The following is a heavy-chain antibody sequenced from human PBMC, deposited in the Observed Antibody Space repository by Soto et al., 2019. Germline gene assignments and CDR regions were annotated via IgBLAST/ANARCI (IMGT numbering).Heavy chain of an antibody. CDR3: ARALNLTGSGRLMDV. CDR1: GYTFTSYG. D-gene: IGHD3-10*01. Sequence: GASVKVSCKASGYTFTSYGISWVRQAPGQGLEWMGWISAYNGNTNYAQKLQGRVTMTTDTSTSTAYMELRSLRSDDTAVYYCARALNLTGSGRLMDVWGQGTTVTVSS. J-gene: IGHJ6*02. V-gene: IGHV1-18*01. CDR2: ISAYNGNT.